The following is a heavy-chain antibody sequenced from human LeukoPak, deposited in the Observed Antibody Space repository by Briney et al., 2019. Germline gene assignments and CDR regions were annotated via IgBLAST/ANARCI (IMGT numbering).Heavy chain of an antibody. V-gene: IGHV5-51*01. CDR1: GCTFNTNW. Sequence: GESLKISCKASGCTFNTNWIGWVRQMPGKGLEWVGIIYPSDSDTRYSPSFQGQVTISADKSISTAYLQWSSLKASDTAMYYCARPSNSGYDYWGQGALVTVSS. CDR2: IYPSDSDT. D-gene: IGHD5-12*01. J-gene: IGHJ4*02. CDR3: ARPSNSGYDY.